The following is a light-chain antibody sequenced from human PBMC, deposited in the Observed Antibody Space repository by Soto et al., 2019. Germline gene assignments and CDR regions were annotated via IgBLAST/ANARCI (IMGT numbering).Light chain of an antibody. Sequence: QSVLTQPRSASGTPGQRVTISCSGSSSNIGSNTVNWYQQLPGMAPKLLIYSNNQRPSGLPDRFSGSKSGTSASLAISGLQSEDEADYYCAAWDDSLDGPYVFGTGTKVTVL. V-gene: IGLV1-44*01. CDR3: AAWDDSLDGPYV. CDR1: SSNIGSNT. CDR2: SNN. J-gene: IGLJ1*01.